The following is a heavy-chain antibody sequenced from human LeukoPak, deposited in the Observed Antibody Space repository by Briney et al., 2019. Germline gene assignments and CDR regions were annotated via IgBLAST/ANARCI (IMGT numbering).Heavy chain of an antibody. D-gene: IGHD3-3*01. CDR2: VRYDGSNK. CDR1: GFTFSSYG. J-gene: IGHJ4*02. Sequence: GGSLRLSCAASGFTFSSYGMHWVRQAPGKGLEWVAFVRYDGSNKYYADSVKGRFTISRDNSKNTLYLQMNSLRAEDTAVYYCAKDLFGVDDFWSGDYYFDYWGQGTLVTVSS. V-gene: IGHV3-30*02. CDR3: AKDLFGVDDFWSGDYYFDY.